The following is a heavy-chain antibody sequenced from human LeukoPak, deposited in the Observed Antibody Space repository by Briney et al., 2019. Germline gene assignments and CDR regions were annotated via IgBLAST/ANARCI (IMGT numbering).Heavy chain of an antibody. CDR2: ISGSGGST. D-gene: IGHD5-18*01. CDR3: AKDATRGYSYGKY. CDR1: GFTFDDYG. V-gene: IGHV3-23*01. J-gene: IGHJ4*02. Sequence: GGSLRLSCAASGFTFDDYGMSWVRQAPGKGLEWVSAISGSGGSTYYADSVKGRFTISRDNSKNTLYLQMNSLRAEDTAVYYCAKDATRGYSYGKYWGQGTLVTVSS.